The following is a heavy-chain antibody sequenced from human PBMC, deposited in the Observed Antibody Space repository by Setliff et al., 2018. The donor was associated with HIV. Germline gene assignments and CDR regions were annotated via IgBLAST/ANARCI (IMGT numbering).Heavy chain of an antibody. Sequence: ASVKVSCKASGYTFTGYYMHWVRQAPGQGLEWMGWINPNSGGTTYAQKFQGRLTMTRDTSTNTVYMELSSLRAEDTAVYYCAREYGTYDNFCSGYYNDYWGQGTLVTVSS. J-gene: IGHJ4*02. CDR1: GYTFTGYY. V-gene: IGHV1-2*02. CDR2: INPNSGGT. CDR3: AREYGTYDNFCSGYYNDY. D-gene: IGHD3-3*01.